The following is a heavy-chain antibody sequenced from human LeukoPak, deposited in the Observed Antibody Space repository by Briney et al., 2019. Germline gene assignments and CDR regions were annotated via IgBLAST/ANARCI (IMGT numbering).Heavy chain of an antibody. CDR3: ARMYYYDSSGYYLPFDY. CDR2: IYWDDDK. D-gene: IGHD3-22*01. J-gene: IGHJ4*02. V-gene: IGHV2-5*02. CDR1: GFSLRTSGVG. Sequence: ESGPTLVKPTQTLTLTCTFSGFSLRTSGVGVGWIRQPPGKALEWLSLIYWDDDKRYSPSLKSRLTITKDTSKNQVVLTMTNMDPVDTATYYCARMYYYDSSGYYLPFDYWGQGTLVTVSS.